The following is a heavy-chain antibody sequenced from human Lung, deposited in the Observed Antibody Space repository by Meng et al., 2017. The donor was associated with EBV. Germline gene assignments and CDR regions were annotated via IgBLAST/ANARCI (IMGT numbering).Heavy chain of an antibody. CDR2: INPNSGGT. CDR1: GYTFTGYY. D-gene: IGHD6-19*01. V-gene: IGHV1-2*06. Sequence: QVQLGQSGAEVKKPGALVKVSCKASGYTFTGYYMHWVRQAPGQGLEWMGRINPNSGGTNYAQKFQGRVTMTRDTSISTAYMELSRLRSDDTAVYYCAHQAVAGTRGWFDPWGQGTLVTVSS. CDR3: AHQAVAGTRGWFDP. J-gene: IGHJ5*02.